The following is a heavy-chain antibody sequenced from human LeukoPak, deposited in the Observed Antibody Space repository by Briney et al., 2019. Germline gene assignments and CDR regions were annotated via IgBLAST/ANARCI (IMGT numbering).Heavy chain of an antibody. D-gene: IGHD3-9*01. CDR1: GGSIRNYY. CDR2: IYYSGST. J-gene: IGHJ4*02. CDR3: ARGRRYFDWSESLDY. Sequence: SETLSLTCTVSGGSIRNYYWSWIRQPPGKGLEWIGYIYYSGSTNYNPSLKSRVTISVDTSKNQFSLKLSSVTAADTAVYYCARGRRYFDWSESLDYWGQGTLVTVSS. V-gene: IGHV4-59*01.